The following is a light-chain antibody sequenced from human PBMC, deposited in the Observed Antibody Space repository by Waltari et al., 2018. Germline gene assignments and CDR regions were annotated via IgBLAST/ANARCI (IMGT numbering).Light chain of an antibody. CDR3: QTWVNGTVI. CDR2: QDS. J-gene: IGLJ2*01. V-gene: IGLV3-1*01. Sequence: SYELTQPPSVSVSPGQTLTITRHGDQLGSSFTCWYQQRAGQSTIMLIFQDSKRPSGIPERFSGSNSGNTAALTISGAQSMDEADYYCQTWVNGTVIFGGGTKVTVL. CDR1: QLGSSF.